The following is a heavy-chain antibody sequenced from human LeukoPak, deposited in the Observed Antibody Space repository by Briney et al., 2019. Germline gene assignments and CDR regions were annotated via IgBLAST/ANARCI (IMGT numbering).Heavy chain of an antibody. CDR2: IYHGGGT. D-gene: IGHD6-13*01. CDR1: GFTFSSYTM. V-gene: IGHV4-4*02. J-gene: IGHJ5*02. CDR3: VRNGGSNWGSWFDP. Sequence: GSLRLSCAASGFTFSSYTMSWVRQGPGKGLEWIGEIYHGGGTNCNPSLKSRVSISLDKSRNQFSLSLTSVTAADTAVYYCVRNGGSNWGSWFDPWGQGTLVTVSS.